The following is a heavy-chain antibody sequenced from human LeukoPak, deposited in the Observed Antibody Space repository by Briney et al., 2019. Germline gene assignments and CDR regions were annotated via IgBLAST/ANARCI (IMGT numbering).Heavy chain of an antibody. Sequence: ASVKVSCKASGYTFTGYYMHWVRQAPGQGLEWMGWINPNSGGTNYAQKFQGRVTMTRDASISTAYMELSSLRSDDTAMYYCARAVTLFGVGYNNWFDPWGQGTLVTVSS. CDR2: INPNSGGT. V-gene: IGHV1-2*02. D-gene: IGHD3-3*01. J-gene: IGHJ5*02. CDR1: GYTFTGYY. CDR3: ARAVTLFGVGYNNWFDP.